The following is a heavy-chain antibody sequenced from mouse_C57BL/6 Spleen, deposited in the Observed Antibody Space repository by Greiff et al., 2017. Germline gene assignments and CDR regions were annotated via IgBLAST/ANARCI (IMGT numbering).Heavy chain of an antibody. V-gene: IGHV1-64*01. CDR2: IHPNSGST. D-gene: IGHD1-1*01. Sequence: QVQLQQPGAELVKPGASVKLSCKASGYTFTSYWMHWVKQRPGQGLEWIGMIHPNSGSTNYNEKFKSKATLTVDKSSSTAYMQLISLTSEDSAVYYCARALITTVVAGDYWGQGTTLTVSS. CDR1: GYTFTSYW. J-gene: IGHJ2*01. CDR3: ARALITTVVAGDY.